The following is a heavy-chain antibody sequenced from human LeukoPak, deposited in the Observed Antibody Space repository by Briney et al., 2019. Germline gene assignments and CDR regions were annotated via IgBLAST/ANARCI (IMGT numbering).Heavy chain of an antibody. D-gene: IGHD3-9*01. J-gene: IGHJ6*02. CDR1: GFTFSSFG. CDR3: AKERYDILTGYPLHYGMDV. Sequence: GGSLRLSCAASGFTFSSFGMHWVRQAPGKGLECVALISYDGTNKYYADSVKGRFTLSRDNSKNTLYLQMDSLRGEDTAVYYCAKERYDILTGYPLHYGMDVWAKGPRSPSP. CDR2: ISYDGTNK. V-gene: IGHV3-30*18.